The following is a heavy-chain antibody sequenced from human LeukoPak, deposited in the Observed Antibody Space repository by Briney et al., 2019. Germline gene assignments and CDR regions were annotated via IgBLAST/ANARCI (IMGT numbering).Heavy chain of an antibody. J-gene: IGHJ4*02. CDR1: GGSISSYY. Sequence: ETLSLTCTVPGGSISSYYWSWIRQPPGKGLEWIGYIYTSGSTNYNPSLKSRVTISVDTSKNQFSLKLSSVTAADTAVYYCARSLAARPYYFDYWGQGTLVTVSS. CDR3: ARSLAARPYYFDY. D-gene: IGHD6-6*01. V-gene: IGHV4-4*09. CDR2: IYTSGST.